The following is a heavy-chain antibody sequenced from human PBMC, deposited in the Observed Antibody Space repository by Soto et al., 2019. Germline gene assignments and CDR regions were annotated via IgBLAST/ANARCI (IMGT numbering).Heavy chain of an antibody. CDR3: ARDTRVLLRSYYMDV. D-gene: IGHD3-3*01. J-gene: IGHJ6*03. V-gene: IGHV4-31*03. Sequence: QVQLQESGPGLVKPSQTLSLTCTVSGGSISSGDYYWSWIRQHPGKGLEWIGYIYYSGSTYYNPSLKSRVTISVDTSKNQFSLKLSSVTAADTAVYYSARDTRVLLRSYYMDVWGKGTTVTVSS. CDR2: IYYSGST. CDR1: GGSISSGDYY.